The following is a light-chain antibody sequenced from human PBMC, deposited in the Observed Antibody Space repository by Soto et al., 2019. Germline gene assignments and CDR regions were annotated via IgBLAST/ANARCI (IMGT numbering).Light chain of an antibody. Sequence: EIVLTQTPATLSLSPGERATLSCRASQSVNSYLAWYQQKPGQAPRLLIDDASKRATGIPDRFSGSGSGTDFTITISGLEPEDFAVYYCQQRSNWPRTFGQGTMV. V-gene: IGKV3-11*01. CDR1: QSVNSY. J-gene: IGKJ1*01. CDR2: DAS. CDR3: QQRSNWPRT.